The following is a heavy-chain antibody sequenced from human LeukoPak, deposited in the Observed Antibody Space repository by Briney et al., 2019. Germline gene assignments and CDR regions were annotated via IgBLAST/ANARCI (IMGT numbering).Heavy chain of an antibody. CDR3: ASGGAAADHSPNYYYYGMDV. CDR2: INPNSGGT. Sequence: KPGASVKVSCKASGYTFTGYYMHWVRQAPGQGLEWMGWINPNSGGTNYAQKFQGRVTMTRDTSISTAYMELSRLRSDDTAVYYCASGGAAADHSPNYYYYGMDVWGQGTTVTVSS. CDR1: GYTFTGYY. J-gene: IGHJ6*02. V-gene: IGHV1-2*02. D-gene: IGHD6-13*01.